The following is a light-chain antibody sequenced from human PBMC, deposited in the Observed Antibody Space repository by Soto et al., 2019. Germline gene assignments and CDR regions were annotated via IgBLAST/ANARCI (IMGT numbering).Light chain of an antibody. CDR1: SSDVGGYNY. J-gene: IGLJ2*01. V-gene: IGLV2-8*01. CDR2: EVS. Sequence: QSVLTQPPSASGSPGQSVTISCAGTSSDVGGYNYVSWYQQHPGKAPKLMIYEVSKRPSGVPVRFSGSKTGNTASLTVSGLLAEDEADYYCSSYAGSNNVVFGGGTKLTVL. CDR3: SSYAGSNNVV.